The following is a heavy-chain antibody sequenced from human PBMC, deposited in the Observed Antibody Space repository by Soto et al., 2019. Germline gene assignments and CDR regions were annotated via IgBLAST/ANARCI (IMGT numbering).Heavy chain of an antibody. CDR2: INAGNGNT. CDR1: GYTFTTYA. D-gene: IGHD3-10*01. J-gene: IGHJ5*02. V-gene: IGHV1-3*01. Sequence: QVQLVQSGPEVKKPGASVKVSCKASGYTFTTYAIHWVRQAPGQGLEWMGWINAGNGNTEFSERFRGRVTITRDTSASTAHMELTGLTSEDTAVYYCARRFKSAGWLAPLGQGTLVTVSS. CDR3: ARRFKSAGWLAP.